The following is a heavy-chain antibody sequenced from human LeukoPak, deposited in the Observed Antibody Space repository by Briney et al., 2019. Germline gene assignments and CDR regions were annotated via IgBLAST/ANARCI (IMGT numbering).Heavy chain of an antibody. CDR1: GFTFSSYG. J-gene: IGHJ4*02. V-gene: IGHV3-30*18. CDR3: AKGRGGGVTPIDY. CDR2: ISYDGSNK. D-gene: IGHD3-3*01. Sequence: GGSLRLSCAASGFTFSSYGMHWVRQAPGKGLEWVAVISYDGSNKYYADSVKGRFTISRDNSKNTLYLQMNSLRAEDTAVYYCAKGRGGGVTPIDYWGQGTLVTVSS.